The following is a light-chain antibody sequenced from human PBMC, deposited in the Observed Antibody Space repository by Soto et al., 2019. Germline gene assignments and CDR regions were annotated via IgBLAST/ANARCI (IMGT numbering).Light chain of an antibody. CDR1: SGSVSTSYY. Sequence: QTVVTQEPSFSVSPGGTVTLTCGLSSGSVSTSYYPSWYQQTPGQAPRTLIYSTKIRSSGVPDRFSGSILGNKAALTITGAQTDEESDCYCLVHMGRGIWVFGGGTKLTVL. CDR2: STK. J-gene: IGLJ3*02. CDR3: LVHMGRGIWV. V-gene: IGLV8-61*01.